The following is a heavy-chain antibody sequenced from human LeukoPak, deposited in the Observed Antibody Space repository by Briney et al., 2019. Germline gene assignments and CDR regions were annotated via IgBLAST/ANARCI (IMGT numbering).Heavy chain of an antibody. J-gene: IGHJ4*02. CDR2: ISYDGSNK. CDR3: ARAGGSYSPFDY. D-gene: IGHD1-26*01. CDR1: GFTFSSYA. Sequence: PGRSLRLSCSASGFTFSSYAMHWVRQAPGRGREWVAVISYDGSNKYYADSVKGRFTISRDNSKNTLYLQMNSLRAEDTAVYYCARAGGSYSPFDYWGQGTLVTVSS. V-gene: IGHV3-30*04.